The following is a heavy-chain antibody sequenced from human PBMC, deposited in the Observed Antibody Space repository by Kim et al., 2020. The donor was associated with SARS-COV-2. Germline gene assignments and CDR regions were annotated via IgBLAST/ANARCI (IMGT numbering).Heavy chain of an antibody. J-gene: IGHJ4*02. Sequence: GGSLRLSCAASGFTFDDYAMHWVRQAPGKGLEWVSGVSWNSGSIGYANSVKGRFTISRDNAKNSLYLQMNSLRAEDTALYYCAKDISYRYDSNFDYWGQGTLVTVSS. CDR3: AKDISYRYDSNFDY. D-gene: IGHD3-22*01. V-gene: IGHV3-9*01. CDR2: VSWNSGSI. CDR1: GFTFDDYA.